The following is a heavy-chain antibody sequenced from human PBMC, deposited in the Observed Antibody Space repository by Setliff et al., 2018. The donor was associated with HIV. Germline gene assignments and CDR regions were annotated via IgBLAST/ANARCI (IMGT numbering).Heavy chain of an antibody. Sequence: SETLSLTCTVSGGSISGYYWSWIRQPPGKGLEWIGYITYSGSTEYNPSLKSRVTISIDTSKNQFSLKLSSVTPADTAVYYCASHAPYTSSWNAAAFDIWGQGTMVTVSS. D-gene: IGHD6-13*01. CDR1: GGSISGYY. J-gene: IGHJ3*02. V-gene: IGHV4-59*01. CDR2: ITYSGST. CDR3: ASHAPYTSSWNAAAFDI.